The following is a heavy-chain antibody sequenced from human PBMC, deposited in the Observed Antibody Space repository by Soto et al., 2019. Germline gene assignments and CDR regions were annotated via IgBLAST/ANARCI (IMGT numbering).Heavy chain of an antibody. CDR2: IYATGTT. V-gene: IGHV4-4*07. J-gene: IGHJ5*02. D-gene: IGHD1-1*01. CDR1: GASISGFY. CDR3: VRDGTKTLRDWFDP. Sequence: SETLSLTCTVSGASISGFYLSCIRMSAGKGLEWLGRIYATGTTDYNPSLKSRVMMSVDTSKKQFSLKLRSVTAADTAVYYCVRDGTKTLRDWFDPWGQGISVTVSS.